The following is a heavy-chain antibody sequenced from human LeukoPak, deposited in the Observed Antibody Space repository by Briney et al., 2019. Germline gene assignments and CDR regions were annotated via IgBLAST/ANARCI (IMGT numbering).Heavy chain of an antibody. Sequence: GGTLRLSCAASGFTFSSYGMSWVRQAPGKGLEWVSVIYSGGSTYYADSVKGRFTISRDNSKNTLYLQMNSLRAEDTAVYYCARDTQDYDILTGYYNFDYWGQGTLVTVSS. CDR2: IYSGGST. CDR1: GFTFSSYG. CDR3: ARDTQDYDILTGYYNFDY. V-gene: IGHV3-66*01. D-gene: IGHD3-9*01. J-gene: IGHJ4*02.